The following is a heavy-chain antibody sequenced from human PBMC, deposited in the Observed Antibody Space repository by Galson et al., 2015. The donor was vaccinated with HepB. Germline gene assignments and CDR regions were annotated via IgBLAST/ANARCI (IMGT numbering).Heavy chain of an antibody. CDR3: AKGYGYFGY. J-gene: IGHJ4*02. CDR2: IFAGGDNP. CDR1: GFTFSTFA. V-gene: IGHV3-23*01. D-gene: IGHD3-16*01. Sequence: SLRLSCAASGFTFSTFAMTWVRQAPGKGLEWVSVIFAGGDNPYYANSVKGRFTISRDNSKNTLFLHMNNLSAEDTAVCYCAKGYGYFGYWGQGTLVTVSS.